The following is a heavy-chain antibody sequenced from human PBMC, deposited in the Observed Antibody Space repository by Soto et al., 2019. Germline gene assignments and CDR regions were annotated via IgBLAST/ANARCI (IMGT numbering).Heavy chain of an antibody. V-gene: IGHV1-69*02. Sequence: QVQLVQSGAEVKKPGSSVKVSCKASGGTFSSYTISWVRQAPGQGLEWMGRIIPILGIANYAQKFQGRVTITADKSTSTAYMELSSPRSEDTAVYYCARAGLDDPPTYYYYYYMDVWGKGTTVTVSS. CDR2: IIPILGIA. CDR3: ARAGLDDPPTYYYYYYMDV. D-gene: IGHD3-16*01. J-gene: IGHJ6*03. CDR1: GGTFSSYT.